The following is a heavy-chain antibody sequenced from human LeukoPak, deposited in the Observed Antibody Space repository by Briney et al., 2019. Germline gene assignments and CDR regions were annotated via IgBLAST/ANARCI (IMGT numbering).Heavy chain of an antibody. CDR3: TRRSDYDYFDF. J-gene: IGHJ4*02. CDR1: GFSFLDYA. CDR2: IRSKTYGGTI. D-gene: IGHD3-16*01. V-gene: IGHV3-49*04. Sequence: PGGSLRLSCTASGFSFLDYAMGWVRQAPGKGLEWVGFIRSKTYGGTIEYAASVKGRFTISRDDSKSIAYLQMNSLKAEDTALYYCTRRSDYDYFDFWGQGTLVTVPS.